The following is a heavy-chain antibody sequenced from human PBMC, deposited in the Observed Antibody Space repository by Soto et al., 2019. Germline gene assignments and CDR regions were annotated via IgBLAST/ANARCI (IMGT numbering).Heavy chain of an antibody. CDR1: GGSISSDY. CDR2: IYYSGST. CDR3: ARHTSQPGFDY. Sequence: PSESLSLTCTVSGGSISSDYWSWIRQPPGKGLEWIGYIYYSGSTNYNPSLKSRVTISVDTSKNQFSLKLSSVTAADTAVYYCARHTSQPGFDYWGQGTLVTVST. D-gene: IGHD5-18*01. V-gene: IGHV4-59*01. J-gene: IGHJ4*02.